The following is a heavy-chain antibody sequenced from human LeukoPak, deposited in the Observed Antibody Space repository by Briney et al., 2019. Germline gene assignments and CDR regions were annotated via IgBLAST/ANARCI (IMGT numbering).Heavy chain of an antibody. J-gene: IGHJ5*02. CDR1: AGSISGYN. V-gene: IGHV4-59*01. Sequence: SETLSLTCTVAAGSISGYNWGWIRQPPGKGLEWIGYIYYSGSTNYKPSLKSRVTISVDTSKNQFSLKLNSVTAADTAVYYCASAILPTAGSIRSDPWGQGTLVTVSS. CDR3: ASAILPTAGSIRSDP. CDR2: IYYSGST. D-gene: IGHD2-2*02.